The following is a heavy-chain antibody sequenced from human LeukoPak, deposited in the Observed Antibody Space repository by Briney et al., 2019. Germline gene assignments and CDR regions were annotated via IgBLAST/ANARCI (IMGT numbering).Heavy chain of an antibody. CDR3: ARVVEMATATDY. CDR1: GGSISSSGYY. Sequence: SETLSLTCTVSGGSISSSGYYWGWIRQPPGKGLEWIGSIYYSGSTYYNPSLKSRVTISVDTSKNQFSLKLSSVTAADTAVYYCARVVEMATATDYWGQGTLVTVSS. CDR2: IYYSGST. D-gene: IGHD5-24*01. J-gene: IGHJ4*02. V-gene: IGHV4-39*07.